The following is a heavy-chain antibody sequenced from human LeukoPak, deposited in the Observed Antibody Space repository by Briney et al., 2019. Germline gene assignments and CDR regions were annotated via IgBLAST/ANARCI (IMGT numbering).Heavy chain of an antibody. CDR1: GFTFSDYY. D-gene: IGHD6-13*01. CDR3: ARVSRPYYYYGMDV. CDR2: ISSSGSTI. J-gene: IGHJ6*02. Sequence: GGSLRLSCAASGFTFSDYYMSWIRQAPGKGLEWVSYISSSGSTIYYADSVKGRLTISRDNAKNSLYLQMNSLRVEDTAVYYCARVSRPYYYYGMDVWGQGTTVTVSS. V-gene: IGHV3-11*01.